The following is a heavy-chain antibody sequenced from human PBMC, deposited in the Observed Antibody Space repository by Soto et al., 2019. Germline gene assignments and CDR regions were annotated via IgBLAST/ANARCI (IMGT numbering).Heavy chain of an antibody. CDR3: TTDIPAATFHY. V-gene: IGHV3-15*01. Sequence: VGSLRLSCAASVFTFSNAWMSWVRQSPGKGLEWVGRIKSKTDGGTTDYAAPVKGRFTISRDDSKNTLYLQMNSLKTEDTAVYYCTTDIPAATFHYLGQGTLVTVSS. CDR2: IKSKTDGGTT. CDR1: VFTFSNAW. J-gene: IGHJ4*02. D-gene: IGHD2-15*01.